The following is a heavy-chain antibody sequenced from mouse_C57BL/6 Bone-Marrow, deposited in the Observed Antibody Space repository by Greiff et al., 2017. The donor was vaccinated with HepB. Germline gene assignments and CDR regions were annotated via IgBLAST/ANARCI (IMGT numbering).Heavy chain of an antibody. CDR1: GFTFSDYG. CDR2: ISSGSSTI. V-gene: IGHV5-17*01. CDR3: AKFDYGSNYFDY. J-gene: IGHJ2*01. Sequence: EVQVVESGGGLVKPGGSLKLSCAASGFTFSDYGMHWVRQAPEKGLEWVAYISSGSSTIYYADTVKGRFTISRDNAKNTLFLQMTSLRSEDTAMYYCAKFDYGSNYFDYWGQGTTLTVSS. D-gene: IGHD1-1*01.